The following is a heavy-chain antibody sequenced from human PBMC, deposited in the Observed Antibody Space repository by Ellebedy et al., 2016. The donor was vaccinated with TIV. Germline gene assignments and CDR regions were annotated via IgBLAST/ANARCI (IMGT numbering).Heavy chain of an antibody. Sequence: GGSLRLXXAASGFTFSSYAMSWVRQAPGKGLEWVSAISGSGGSTYYADSVKGRFTISRDNSKNTLYLQMNSLRAEDTAVYYCARYDYVWGADYWGQGTLVTVSS. D-gene: IGHD3-16*01. CDR1: GFTFSSYA. J-gene: IGHJ4*02. V-gene: IGHV3-23*01. CDR2: ISGSGGST. CDR3: ARYDYVWGADY.